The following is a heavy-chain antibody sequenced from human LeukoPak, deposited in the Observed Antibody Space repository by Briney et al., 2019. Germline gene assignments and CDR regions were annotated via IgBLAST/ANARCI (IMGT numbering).Heavy chain of an antibody. V-gene: IGHV3-30-3*01. Sequence: PGGSLRLSCAASGFTFSSYAMHWVRQAPGKGLEWVAVISYDRSNKYYADSVKGRFTISRDNSKNTLYLQMNSLRAEDTAVYYCAREVAALSGDAFDIWGQGTMVTVSS. CDR2: ISYDRSNK. CDR3: AREVAALSGDAFDI. J-gene: IGHJ3*02. CDR1: GFTFSSYA. D-gene: IGHD6-13*01.